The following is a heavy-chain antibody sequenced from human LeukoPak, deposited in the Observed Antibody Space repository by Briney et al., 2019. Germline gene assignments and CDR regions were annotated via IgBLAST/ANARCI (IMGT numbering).Heavy chain of an antibody. Sequence: PSETLSLTCTVSGGSISSGGYYWSWIRQHPGTGLEWIGYIYYSGSTYYNPSLKSRVTISVDTSKNQFSLKLSSVTAADTAVYYCARGGIQLWLSARGFDYWGQGALVTVSS. CDR2: IYYSGST. D-gene: IGHD5-18*01. CDR1: GGSISSGGYY. CDR3: ARGGIQLWLSARGFDY. V-gene: IGHV4-31*03. J-gene: IGHJ4*02.